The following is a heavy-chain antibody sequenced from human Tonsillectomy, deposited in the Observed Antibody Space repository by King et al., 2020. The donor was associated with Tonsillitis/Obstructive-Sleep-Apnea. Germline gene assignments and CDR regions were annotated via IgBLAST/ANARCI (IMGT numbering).Heavy chain of an antibody. CDR3: ARFGYCSGGSCPHTDYYYYMDV. V-gene: IGHV2-26*01. CDR2: IFSNDEK. J-gene: IGHJ6*03. CDR1: GFSLINARMG. Sequence: VTLKESGPVLVKPTETLTLTCTVSGFSLINARMGVSWIRQPPGKALEWLAHIFSNDEKSYSTSLKSRLTISKDTSKSQVVLTMTNMDPVDTATYYCARFGYCSGGSCPHTDYYYYMDVWGKGTTVTVSS. D-gene: IGHD2-15*01.